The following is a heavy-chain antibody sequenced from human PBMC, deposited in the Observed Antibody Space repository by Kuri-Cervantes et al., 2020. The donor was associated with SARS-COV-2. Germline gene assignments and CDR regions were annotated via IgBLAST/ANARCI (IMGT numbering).Heavy chain of an antibody. CDR1: GYSFTSYW. J-gene: IGHJ6*02. CDR2: IDPSDSYT. V-gene: IGHV5-10-1*01. Sequence: GGSPRLACKGSGYSFTSYWISRVRQMPGKGLEWMGSIDPSDSYTNYNPSFQGHVTISTAKSISTAYLQWSSLKASDTAIYYFARDMTDYYYVMDFWGQGTTVTVSS. CDR3: ARDMTDYYYVMDF.